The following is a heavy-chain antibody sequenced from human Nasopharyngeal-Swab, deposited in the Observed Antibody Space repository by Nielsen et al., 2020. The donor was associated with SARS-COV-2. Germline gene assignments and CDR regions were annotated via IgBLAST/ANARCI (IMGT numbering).Heavy chain of an antibody. CDR1: GFTFSTWP. V-gene: IGHV3-64D*06. D-gene: IGHD3-22*01. Sequence: GESLKISCSASGFTFSTWPMHWVRQAPGKGPEFVSAISHVGGRTHYADSVKDRFIISRDNSKNTMDLQMTGLRVEDTAMYYCVKEGDSSGYCGCYDIWGQGTVVTVSP. CDR3: VKEGDSSGYCGCYDI. J-gene: IGHJ3*02. CDR2: ISHVGGRT.